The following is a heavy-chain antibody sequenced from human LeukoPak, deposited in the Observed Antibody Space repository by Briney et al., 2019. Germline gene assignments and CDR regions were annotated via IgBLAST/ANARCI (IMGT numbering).Heavy chain of an antibody. CDR1: GYTFTSYY. Sequence: ASVKVSCKASGYTFTSYYMHWVRQAPGQGLEWMGIINPSGGSTSYAQKFQGRVTMTRDMSTSTVYMELSSLRSEDTAVYYCARDCRNGDCYMDVWGKGTTVTVSS. J-gene: IGHJ6*03. V-gene: IGHV1-46*01. CDR3: ARDCRNGDCYMDV. D-gene: IGHD4-17*01. CDR2: INPSGGST.